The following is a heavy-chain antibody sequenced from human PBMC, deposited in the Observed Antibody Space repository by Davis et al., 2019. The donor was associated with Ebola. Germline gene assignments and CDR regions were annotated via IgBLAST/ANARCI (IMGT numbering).Heavy chain of an antibody. CDR2: IRSKANSYAT. J-gene: IGHJ4*02. CDR3: SREAIGTGLLDY. V-gene: IGHV3-73*01. D-gene: IGHD6-13*01. CDR1: GFTFSGSA. Sequence: GGSLRLSCAASGFTFSGSAMHWVRQASGKGLEWVGRIRSKANSYATAYAASVKGRFTISRDDSKNTAYLQMNSLKTEDTGVYYCSREAIGTGLLDYWGQGTLVTVSS.